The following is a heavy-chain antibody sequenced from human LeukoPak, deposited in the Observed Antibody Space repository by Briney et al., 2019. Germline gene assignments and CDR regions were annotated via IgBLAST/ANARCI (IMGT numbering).Heavy chain of an antibody. D-gene: IGHD3-10*01. CDR1: GFTFSSYA. J-gene: IGHJ4*02. CDR2: ISGDGGGT. Sequence: GGSLRLSCAASGFTFSSYAMTWVRQAPGKGLEWVSSISGDGGGTYYADSVKGRFTISRDNSKNTVYVQMNSLRAEDTAVYFCAKGGDYCGASFDFWGQGTLVTVSS. V-gene: IGHV3-23*01. CDR3: AKGGDYCGASFDF.